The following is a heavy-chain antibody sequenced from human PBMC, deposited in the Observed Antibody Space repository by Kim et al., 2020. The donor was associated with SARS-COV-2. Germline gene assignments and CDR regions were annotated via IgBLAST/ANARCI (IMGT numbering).Heavy chain of an antibody. D-gene: IGHD4-4*01. CDR2: INSDGSST. V-gene: IGHV3-74*01. Sequence: GGSLRLSCAASGFTFSSYWMHWVRQAPGKGLVWVSRINSDGSSTSYADSVKGRFTISRDNAKNTLYLQMNSLRAEDTAVYYCARVRGGPSKWFDTWGQGTLVTVSS. CDR3: ARVRGGPSKWFDT. CDR1: GFTFSSYW. J-gene: IGHJ5*02.